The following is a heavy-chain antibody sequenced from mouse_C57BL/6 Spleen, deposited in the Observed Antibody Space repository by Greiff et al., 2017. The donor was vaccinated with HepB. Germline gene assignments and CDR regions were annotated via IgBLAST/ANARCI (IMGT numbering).Heavy chain of an antibody. CDR3: ARPNPVYYYGSSPWFAY. Sequence: VQLVESGAELVKPGASVKMSCKASGYTFTSYWITWVKQRPGQGLEWIGDIYPGSGSTNYNEKFKSKATLTVDTSSSTAYMQLSSLTSEDSAVYYCARPNPVYYYGSSPWFAYWGQGTLVTVSA. D-gene: IGHD1-1*01. J-gene: IGHJ3*01. V-gene: IGHV1-55*01. CDR2: IYPGSGST. CDR1: GYTFTSYW.